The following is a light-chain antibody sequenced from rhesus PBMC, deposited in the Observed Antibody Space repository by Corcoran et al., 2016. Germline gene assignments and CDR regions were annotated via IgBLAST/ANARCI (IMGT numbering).Light chain of an antibody. CDR1: QSVGSY. CDR2: SAY. Sequence: EIVMTQSPATLSLSPGETATLSCRASQSVGSYLAWYQQKPGQAPKLLVHSAYFRATGIPERFSGSGSRTDFTLTSSSLEPEDVGVYHCQQYNDLLYSFGQGTKVEIK. CDR3: QQYNDLLYS. J-gene: IGKJ2*01. V-gene: IGKV3-40*01.